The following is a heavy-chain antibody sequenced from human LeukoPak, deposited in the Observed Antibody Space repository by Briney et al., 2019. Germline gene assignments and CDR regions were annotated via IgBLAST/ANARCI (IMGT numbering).Heavy chain of an antibody. J-gene: IGHJ4*02. D-gene: IGHD2-15*01. V-gene: IGHV3-23*01. Sequence: PGGSLRLSCAASGFIFSNYGMSWVRQAPGKGLEWVSAIRGNAGTTYYADSVKGRFSISRDISKNTLYLQMNSLRAEDTAVYYCAKDFALLGYCSGGTCHAGDSWGQGTLVTVSS. CDR2: IRGNAGTT. CDR3: AKDFALLGYCSGGTCHAGDS. CDR1: GFIFSNYG.